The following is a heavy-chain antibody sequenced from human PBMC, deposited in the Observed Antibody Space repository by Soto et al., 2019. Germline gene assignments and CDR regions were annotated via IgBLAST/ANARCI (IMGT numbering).Heavy chain of an antibody. D-gene: IGHD2-21*02. Sequence: PGGSLRLSCADSGFTFSSYAMSWVRQAPGKGLEWVSAISGSGGSTYYADSVKGRFTISRDNSKNTLYLQMNSLRAEDTAVYYCAKVLVVVTAAIDYWGQGTLVTVSS. CDR1: GFTFSSYA. CDR2: ISGSGGST. V-gene: IGHV3-23*01. CDR3: AKVLVVVTAAIDY. J-gene: IGHJ4*02.